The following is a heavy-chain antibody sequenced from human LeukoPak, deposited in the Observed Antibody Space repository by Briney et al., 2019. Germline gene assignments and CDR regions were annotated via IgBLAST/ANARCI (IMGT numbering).Heavy chain of an antibody. CDR3: AKDAGGTIDY. Sequence: GGSLRLSCAASGSTFSSYGMHWVRQAPGKGLEWVAVISYDGSNKYYADSVKGRFTISRDNSKNTLYLQMNSLRAEDTAVYYCAKDAGGTIDYWGQGTLVTVSS. CDR2: ISYDGSNK. V-gene: IGHV3-30*18. J-gene: IGHJ4*02. D-gene: IGHD3-10*01. CDR1: GSTFSSYG.